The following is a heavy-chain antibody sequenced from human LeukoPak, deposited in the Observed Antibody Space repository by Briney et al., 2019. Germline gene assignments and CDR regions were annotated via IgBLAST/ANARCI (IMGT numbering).Heavy chain of an antibody. V-gene: IGHV3-11*04. Sequence: GGSLRLSCKGSEFAFSDYYMSWLRQAPGKGLEWVAHMSRDGSAIYYTDSVKGRFTISRDNPKNLLSLQMNNLRAEDTGLYFCARSQWYNTGGHYFDYWGQGSLVTVSS. J-gene: IGHJ4*02. CDR1: EFAFSDYY. D-gene: IGHD6-19*01. CDR3: ARSQWYNTGGHYFDY. CDR2: MSRDGSAI.